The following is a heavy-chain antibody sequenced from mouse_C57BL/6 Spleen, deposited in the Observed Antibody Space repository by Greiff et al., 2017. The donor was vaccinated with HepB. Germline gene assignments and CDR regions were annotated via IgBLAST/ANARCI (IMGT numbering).Heavy chain of an antibody. CDR1: GFTFSDYG. J-gene: IGHJ3*01. CDR2: ISSGSSTI. CDR3: ASGNYGSIFAY. Sequence: DVMLVESGGGLVKPGGSLKLSCAASGFTFSDYGMHWVRQAPEKGLEWVAYISSGSSTIYYADTVKGRFTISRDNAKNTLFLQMTSLRSEDTAMYYCASGNYGSIFAYWGQGTLVTVSA. D-gene: IGHD1-1*01. V-gene: IGHV5-17*01.